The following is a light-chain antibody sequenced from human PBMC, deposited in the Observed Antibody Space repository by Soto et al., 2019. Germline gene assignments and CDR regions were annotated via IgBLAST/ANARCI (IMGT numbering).Light chain of an antibody. CDR3: QQYGSSYLYT. CDR1: QSVSSSY. J-gene: IGKJ2*01. V-gene: IGKV3-20*01. Sequence: DIVLTQSPGNLYLSPGERASLSCRASQSVSSSYLAWYQHKPGQAPRLLIYGASTRATGVPDRFSGGGSGTDFTLTISKLEPEDFAVYYCQQYGSSYLYTFGQGTKVDIK. CDR2: GAS.